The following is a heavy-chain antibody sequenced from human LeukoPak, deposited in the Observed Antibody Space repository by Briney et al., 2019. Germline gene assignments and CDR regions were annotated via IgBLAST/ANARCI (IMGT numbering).Heavy chain of an antibody. CDR2: MNPNSGNT. V-gene: IGHV1-8*03. J-gene: IGHJ4*02. D-gene: IGHD3-10*01. Sequence: ASVKVSCKTSGYTFTNYDINWVRQTTGQGLEWMGWMNPNSGNTGYAQNFQSRVTITRDTSISTAYMELSSLRSEDTAVYYCARDGDYYGSGNFDYWGQGTLVTVSS. CDR1: GYTFTNYD. CDR3: ARDGDYYGSGNFDY.